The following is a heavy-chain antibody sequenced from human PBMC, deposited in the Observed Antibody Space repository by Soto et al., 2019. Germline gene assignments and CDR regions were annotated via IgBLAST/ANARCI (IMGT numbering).Heavy chain of an antibody. CDR1: GYTFTGHY. J-gene: IGHJ4*02. Sequence: ASVKVSCKTSGYTFTGHYIHWVRQAPQQGPEWMGEIGPESGATRYAEKFRGRVTMTMDASITTVYMELRNLSPDDTAVYYCGRGRSGQIVIFYWGQGTPVTVSS. D-gene: IGHD1-26*01. CDR3: GRGRSGQIVIFY. V-gene: IGHV1-2*02. CDR2: IGPESGAT.